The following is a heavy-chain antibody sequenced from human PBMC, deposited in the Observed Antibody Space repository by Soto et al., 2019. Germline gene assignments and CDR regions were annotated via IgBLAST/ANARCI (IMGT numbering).Heavy chain of an antibody. CDR1: GGSFSSYY. J-gene: IGHJ6*03. CDR2: IYYSGST. CDR3: AGRDCSGTNCYYLDYYYMDV. V-gene: IGHV4-59*08. Sequence: QVQLQESGPGLVRPSETLSLTCTVSGGSFSSYYWTWIRQSPGKGLEWIGYIYYSGSTDYNPSLRGRLAISIDTSKTQFSLRLNSMTAADTAVYYCAGRDCSGTNCYYLDYYYMDVWGKGTKVTVSS. D-gene: IGHD2-2*01.